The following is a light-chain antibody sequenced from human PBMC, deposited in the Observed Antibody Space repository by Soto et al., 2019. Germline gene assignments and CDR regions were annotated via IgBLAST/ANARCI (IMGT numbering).Light chain of an antibody. J-gene: IGKJ1*01. CDR2: NAS. CDR1: RSISFY. Sequence: DIQMTQSPSTLSASVGDRVTITCRASRSISFYLVWYQQKPGKAPKILIFNASTLKSGVPPRFSGSGSGTEFTLTINRLQPDDFATYYCQQYNGYSPWTFGQGTKVEFK. CDR3: QQYNGYSPWT. V-gene: IGKV1-5*01.